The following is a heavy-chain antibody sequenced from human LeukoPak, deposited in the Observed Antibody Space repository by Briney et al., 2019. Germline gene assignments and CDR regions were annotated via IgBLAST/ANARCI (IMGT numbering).Heavy chain of an antibody. CDR1: GFTFGSYG. J-gene: IGHJ4*02. Sequence: PGGSLRLSCAASGFTFGSYGMHWVRQAPGKGLEWVAFIRYDGSNKYYADSVKGRFTISRDNSKNTLYLQMNSLRAEDTAVYYCAKLLPSYYDFWSGYSTDYWGQGTLVTVSS. V-gene: IGHV3-30*02. CDR2: IRYDGSNK. CDR3: AKLLPSYYDFWSGYSTDY. D-gene: IGHD3-3*01.